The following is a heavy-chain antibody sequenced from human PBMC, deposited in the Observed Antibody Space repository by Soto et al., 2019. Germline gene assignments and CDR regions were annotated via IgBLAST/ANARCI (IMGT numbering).Heavy chain of an antibody. J-gene: IGHJ5*02. CDR2: IYTSGST. V-gene: IGHV4-4*07. CDR1: SASISSYY. CDR3: ARDIVYYDSSGWFDP. D-gene: IGHD3-22*01. Sequence: ESLSLACAVSSASISSYYLSGIRQPSGKGLEWIGRIYTSGSTNYNPSLKSRVTMSVDTSKNQFSLKLSSVTAADTAVYYCARDIVYYDSSGWFDPWGQGTLVTVSS.